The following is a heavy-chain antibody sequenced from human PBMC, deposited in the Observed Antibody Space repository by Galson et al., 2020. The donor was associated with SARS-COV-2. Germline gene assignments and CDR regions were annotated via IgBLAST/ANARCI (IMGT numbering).Heavy chain of an antibody. CDR2: ISSRNTTI. V-gene: IGHV3-48*02. CDR3: VRANRIYSGYDHYYFDY. Sequence: TGGSLRLSCAASGFTFSSYRFNWVRQAPGKGLEWVSYISSRNTTINYADSVKGRFTISRDNAKNSLFLQLSDLKDEDTAVYYCVRANRIYSGYDHYYFDYWGQGTLVTVSS. CDR1: GFTFSSYR. J-gene: IGHJ4*02. D-gene: IGHD5-12*01.